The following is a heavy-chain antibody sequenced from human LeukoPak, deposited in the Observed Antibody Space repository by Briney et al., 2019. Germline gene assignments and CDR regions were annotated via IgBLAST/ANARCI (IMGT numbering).Heavy chain of an antibody. J-gene: IGHJ6*02. CDR3: ARGGRYYGSGSSYYYYGMDV. Sequence: ASVKVSCKASGYTFTGYYMHWVRRAPGQGLEWMGWINPNSGGTNYAQKFQGRVTMTRDTSISTAYMGLSRLRSDDTAVYYCARGGRYYGSGSSYYYYGMDVWGQGTTVTVSS. D-gene: IGHD3-10*01. V-gene: IGHV1-2*02. CDR2: INPNSGGT. CDR1: GYTFTGYY.